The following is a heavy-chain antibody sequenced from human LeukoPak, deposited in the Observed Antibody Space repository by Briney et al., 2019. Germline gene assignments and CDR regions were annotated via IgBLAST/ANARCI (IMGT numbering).Heavy chain of an antibody. CDR2: ISAYNGNT. CDR1: GYTFTSYG. Sequence: ASVKVSCKASGYTFTSYGISWVRQAPGRGLEWMGWISAYNGNTNYAQKLQGRVSMTTDTSTSTAYMELRSLRSNDTAVYYCARETKWVGYYYYYYMDVWGKGTTVTVSS. D-gene: IGHD6-19*01. J-gene: IGHJ6*03. V-gene: IGHV1-18*01. CDR3: ARETKWVGYYYYYYMDV.